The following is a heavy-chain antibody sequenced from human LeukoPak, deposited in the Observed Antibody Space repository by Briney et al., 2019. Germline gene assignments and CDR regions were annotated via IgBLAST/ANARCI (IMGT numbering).Heavy chain of an antibody. V-gene: IGHV4-34*01. CDR3: ARGSASGIYPIDY. Sequence: PSETLSLTCAVSGGSFSVYYWSWIRQPPGKGLEWIEEVNHLGRTNYNPSLKSRVTMSLDTSKKEVSLKLTSVTAADTAVYYCARGSASGIYPIDYWGQGTLVTVSS. CDR2: VNHLGRT. D-gene: IGHD6-19*01. J-gene: IGHJ4*02. CDR1: GGSFSVYY.